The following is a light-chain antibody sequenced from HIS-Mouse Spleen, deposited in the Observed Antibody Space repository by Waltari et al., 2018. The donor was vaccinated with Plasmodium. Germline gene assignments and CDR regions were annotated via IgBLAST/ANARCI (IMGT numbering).Light chain of an antibody. Sequence: SYELTQPPSVSVSPGQTARITCPGDALPKKYAYWYQQESGQAHGLVIHEDSKRPSGIPERFSGSSSGTMATLTISGAQVEDEADYYCYSTDSSGNHRVFGGGTKLTVL. J-gene: IGLJ3*02. CDR3: YSTDSSGNHRV. CDR1: ALPKKY. V-gene: IGLV3-10*01. CDR2: EDS.